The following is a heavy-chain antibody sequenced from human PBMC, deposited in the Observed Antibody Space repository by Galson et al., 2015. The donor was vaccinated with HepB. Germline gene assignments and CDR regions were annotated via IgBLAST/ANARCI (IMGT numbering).Heavy chain of an antibody. CDR3: ASDKNIAVAPFGWAAFDI. J-gene: IGHJ3*02. CDR1: GFTFSSYS. D-gene: IGHD6-19*01. Sequence: SLRLSCAASGFTFSSYSMNWVRQAPGKGLEWVSSISSSSSYIYYADSVKGRFTISRDNAKNSLYLQMNSLRAEDTAVYYCASDKNIAVAPFGWAAFDIWGQGTMVTVSS. CDR2: ISSSSSYI. V-gene: IGHV3-21*01.